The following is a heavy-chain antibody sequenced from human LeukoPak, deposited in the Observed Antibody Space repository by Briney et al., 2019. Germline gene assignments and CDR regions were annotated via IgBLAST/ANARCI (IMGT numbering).Heavy chain of an antibody. CDR2: IEPDGSDK. V-gene: IGHV3-7*01. CDR1: GFTFSSYW. J-gene: IGHJ4*02. CDR3: ARSVAGLDY. Sequence: GGSLRLSSAASGFTFSSYWMSWVRQTPGKGLEWVANIEPDGSDKYYVDSVKGRFTISRDNARNSLYLQMNSLRVGDTAVYYCARSVAGLDYWGQGTLVTVSA. D-gene: IGHD6-19*01.